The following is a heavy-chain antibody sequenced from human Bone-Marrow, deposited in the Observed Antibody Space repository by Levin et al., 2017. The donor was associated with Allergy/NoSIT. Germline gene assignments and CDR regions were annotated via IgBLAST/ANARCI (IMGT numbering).Heavy chain of an antibody. V-gene: IGHV3-15*01. CDR1: GFTFSNAW. CDR2: IKSKTDGGTK. Sequence: GGSLRLSCAASGFTFSNAWMSWVRQAPGKGLEWVGCIKSKTDGGTKDYAAPVKGRFTISRDDSKNTLYLQMNSLKTEDTAVYYWTTPKRITMVRGDYYGMDVWGQGTTVTVSS. CDR3: TTPKRITMVRGDYYGMDV. D-gene: IGHD3-10*01. J-gene: IGHJ6*02.